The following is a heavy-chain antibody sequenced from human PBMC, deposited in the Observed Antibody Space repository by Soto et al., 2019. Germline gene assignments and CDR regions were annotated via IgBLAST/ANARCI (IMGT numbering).Heavy chain of an antibody. Sequence: GGSLRLSCAASGFTFSSYSMNWVRQAPGKGLEWVSSISSSSYIYYADSVKGRFTISRDNAKNSLYLQMNSLRAEDTAVYYCARGGIQRWDNYYDGKYVSGQGTTVTVSA. CDR3: ARGGIQRWDNYYDGKYV. D-gene: IGHD5-18*01. CDR1: GFTFSSYS. V-gene: IGHV3-21*01. CDR2: ISSSSYI. J-gene: IGHJ6*01.